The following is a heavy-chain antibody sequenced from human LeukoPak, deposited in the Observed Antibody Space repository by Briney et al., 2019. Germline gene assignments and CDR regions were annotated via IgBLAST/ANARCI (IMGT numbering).Heavy chain of an antibody. Sequence: GGSLRLSCVASGFTFSMYWMGWVRRAPGKGLEWVANIKQDESEIYYVESVKGRFTISRDNSKNTVYLQMNNMRVDDTAVYYCARVAGWHWFDPWGQGTLVTVSS. CDR1: GFTFSMYW. V-gene: IGHV3-7*03. CDR2: IKQDESEI. J-gene: IGHJ5*02. D-gene: IGHD6-19*01. CDR3: ARVAGWHWFDP.